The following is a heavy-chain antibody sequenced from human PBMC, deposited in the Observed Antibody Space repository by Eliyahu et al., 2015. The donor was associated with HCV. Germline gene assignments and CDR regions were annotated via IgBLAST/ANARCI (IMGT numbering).Heavy chain of an antibody. Sequence: QVQLVQSGAEVKKPGSSVKVSCKASGGTFSSYTISWVRQAPGQGLEWMGRIIPILGIANYAQKFQGRVTITADKSTSTAYMELSSLRSEDTAVYYCARERRLPSNVRSKPQTSPVYWGQGTLVTVSS. V-gene: IGHV1-69*08. CDR1: GGTFSSYT. J-gene: IGHJ4*02. CDR2: IIPILGIA. D-gene: IGHD4-11*01. CDR3: ARERRLPSNVRSKPQTSPVY.